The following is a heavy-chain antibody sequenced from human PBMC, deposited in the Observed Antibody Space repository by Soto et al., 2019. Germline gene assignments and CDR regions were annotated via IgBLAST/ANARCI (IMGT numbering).Heavy chain of an antibody. CDR3: ASSRYSSGWFDAFDI. J-gene: IGHJ3*02. D-gene: IGHD6-19*01. V-gene: IGHV1-8*01. CDR1: GYTFTSYD. Sequence: ASVKVSCKASGYTFTSYDINWVRQATGQGLEWMGWMNPNSGNTGYAQKFQGRVTMTRNTSISTAYMELSSLRSEDTAVYYCASSRYSSGWFDAFDIWGQGTMVTVSS. CDR2: MNPNSGNT.